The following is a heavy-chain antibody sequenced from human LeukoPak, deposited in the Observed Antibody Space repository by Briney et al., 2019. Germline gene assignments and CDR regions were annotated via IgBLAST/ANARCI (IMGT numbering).Heavy chain of an antibody. D-gene: IGHD2-15*01. CDR3: AKDRFACSGGSCYSPLGY. J-gene: IGHJ4*02. V-gene: IGHV3-30-3*01. CDR2: MSNDGSIQ. Sequence: GGSLRLSCAASGFTFRYYAMHWVRQAPGKGLEWVAVMSNDGSIQYYTDSVKGRFIISRDDSKNRMYLQMNSLRAEDTAVYYCAKDRFACSGGSCYSPLGYWGQGTLVTVSS. CDR1: GFTFRYYA.